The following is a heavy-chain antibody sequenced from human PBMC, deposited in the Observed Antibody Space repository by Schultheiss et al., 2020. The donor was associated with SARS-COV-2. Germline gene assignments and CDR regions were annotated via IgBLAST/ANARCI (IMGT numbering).Heavy chain of an antibody. J-gene: IGHJ6*02. CDR1: GYSISSYY. V-gene: IGHV4-4*07. D-gene: IGHD1-26*01. Sequence: SETLSLTCTVSGYSISSYYWSWIRQPAGKGLEWIGRIYTSGSTNYNPSLKSRVTISVDTSKNQFSLKLSSVTAADTAVYYCARQIVGERHYYYYYGMDVWGQGTTVTGSS. CDR3: ARQIVGERHYYYYYGMDV. CDR2: IYTSGST.